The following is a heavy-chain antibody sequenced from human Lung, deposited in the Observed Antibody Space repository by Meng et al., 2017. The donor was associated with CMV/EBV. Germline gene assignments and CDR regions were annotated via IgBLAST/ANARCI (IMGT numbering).Heavy chain of an antibody. CDR2: ISWNSGSI. J-gene: IGHJ4*01. CDR1: GFTFDDYA. V-gene: IGHV3-9*03. Sequence: GGSLRLSCAASGFTFDDYAMHWVRQAPGKGLEWVSGISWNSGSIGYADSVKGRFTISRDNAKNSLYLQMNSLRAEDMALYYCSKGLYGGNSGGFDYWGPGTLVTVSS. CDR3: SKGLYGGNSGGFDY. D-gene: IGHD4-23*01.